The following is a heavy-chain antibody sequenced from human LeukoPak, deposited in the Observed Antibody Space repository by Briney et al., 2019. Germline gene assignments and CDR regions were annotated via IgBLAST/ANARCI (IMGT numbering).Heavy chain of an antibody. CDR2: IHPSGML. V-gene: IGHV4-31*03. Sequence: SETLSLTCTVSGASFNSDDQYWNWIRQSPGKGLEWSGSIHPSGMLYNNPSLESRVTMSRDTSKNQFSLNLNSVNAADTAVYFCSRGLDSRKLGYWGQGILVTVSS. D-gene: IGHD3-22*01. J-gene: IGHJ4*02. CDR1: GASFNSDDQY. CDR3: SRGLDSRKLGY.